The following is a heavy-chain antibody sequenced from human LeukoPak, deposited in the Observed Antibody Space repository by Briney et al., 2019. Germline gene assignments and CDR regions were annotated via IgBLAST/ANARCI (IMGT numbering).Heavy chain of an antibody. CDR3: AREGPYSDSSRSRFDY. CDR2: INPIGGST. J-gene: IGHJ4*02. CDR1: GYTFTNYY. Sequence: ASVKVSCKSSGYTFTNYYIHSVRQAPGQGLTWTGIINPIGGSTSYAQKFQGRVTMTRDTSTSTVYMELSSLRSEDTAVYYCAREGPYSDSSRSRFDYWGQGTLVTVSS. D-gene: IGHD6-6*01. V-gene: IGHV1-46*01.